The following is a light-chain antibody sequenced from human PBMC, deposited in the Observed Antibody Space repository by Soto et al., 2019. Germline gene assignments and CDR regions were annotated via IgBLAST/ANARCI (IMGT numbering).Light chain of an antibody. V-gene: IGKV1-39*01. J-gene: IGKJ1*01. CDR1: ENIKNY. CDR3: QQSYNTPRT. CDR2: AAS. Sequence: DIQLTQSPSLSVSVGDRVTITCRASENIKNYLNWFQQKPGKAPRVLIYAASSLQGGVPSRFSGSGSGTDFTLTISSLQPEDFATYYCQQSYNTPRTFGQGTKVDIK.